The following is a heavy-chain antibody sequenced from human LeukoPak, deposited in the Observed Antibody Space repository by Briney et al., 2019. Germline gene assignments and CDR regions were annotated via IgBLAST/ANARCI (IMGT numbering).Heavy chain of an antibody. V-gene: IGHV1-69*06. CDR2: IIPIFGTA. Sequence: GASVKVSCKASGGTFSSYAISWVRQAPGQGLEWMGGIIPIFGTANYAQKFQGRVTITGDTSASTAYMELSSLRSEDTAVYYCARDRWWEPTDFSFDYWGQGTLVTVSS. J-gene: IGHJ4*02. D-gene: IGHD1-26*01. CDR1: GGTFSSYA. CDR3: ARDRWWEPTDFSFDY.